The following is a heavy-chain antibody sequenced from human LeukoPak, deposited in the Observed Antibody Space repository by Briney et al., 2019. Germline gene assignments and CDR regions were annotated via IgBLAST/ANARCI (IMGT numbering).Heavy chain of an antibody. CDR3: ARGGYNSRWYLDGFDP. J-gene: IGHJ5*02. CDR2: IYDSGST. D-gene: IGHD6-13*01. CDR1: GVFVSRAT. Sequence: SETLFITKPHSGVFVSRATSNTVRQPPGKGLEWIGYIYDSGSTNYNPSLKSRVIISRDTSKNQFSLKLSSVTAADTAMYYCARGGYNSRWYLDGFDPWGQGTLVSVSS. V-gene: IGHV4-59*02.